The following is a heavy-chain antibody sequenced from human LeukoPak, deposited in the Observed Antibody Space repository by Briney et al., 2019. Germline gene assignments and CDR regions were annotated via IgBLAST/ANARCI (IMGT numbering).Heavy chain of an antibody. CDR3: AKYSSGWYGVPDY. V-gene: IGHV3-23*01. D-gene: IGHD6-19*01. J-gene: IGHJ4*02. CDR1: GFTFRNYA. CDR2: ISGSGGST. Sequence: GGSLRLSCAASGFTFRNYAMAWVRQAPGKGLEWVSAISGSGGSTYYADSVKGRFTISRDNSKNTLYLQMNSLRAEDTAVYYCAKYSSGWYGVPDYWGQGTLVTVSS.